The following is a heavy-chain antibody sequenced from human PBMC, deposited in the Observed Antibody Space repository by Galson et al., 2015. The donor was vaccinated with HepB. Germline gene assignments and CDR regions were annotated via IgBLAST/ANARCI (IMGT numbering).Heavy chain of an antibody. CDR2: ISSTGSTI. D-gene: IGHD3-3*01. V-gene: IGHV3-48*02. CDR3: TREDWITIFGVVDY. Sequence: SLRLSCAASGFTFDSYTMNWVRQAPGRGLEWLAYISSTGSTIYYADSVKGRFAISRDNAKSSLYLQMNSLRDEDTAVYYCTREDWITIFGVVDYWGQGILVTVSS. CDR1: GFTFDSYT. J-gene: IGHJ4*02.